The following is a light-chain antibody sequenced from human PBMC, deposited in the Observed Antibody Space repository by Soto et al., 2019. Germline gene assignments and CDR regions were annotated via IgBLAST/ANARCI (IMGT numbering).Light chain of an antibody. CDR2: GAS. V-gene: IGKV3-15*01. Sequence: EKVLTQSPVTLSVSLEERATLSCRASQSITTNLAWYQQKPGQAPRLLIFGASNRATDIPARFSGSGSGTEFSLTISSLQSEDSAIYYCQQYNDWPPLTFGGGTKVEI. CDR1: QSITTN. CDR3: QQYNDWPPLT. J-gene: IGKJ4*01.